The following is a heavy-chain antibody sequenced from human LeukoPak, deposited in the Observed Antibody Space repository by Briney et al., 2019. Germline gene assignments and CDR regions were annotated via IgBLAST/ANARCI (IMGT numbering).Heavy chain of an antibody. D-gene: IGHD7-27*01. V-gene: IGHV4-39*01. Sequence: SETLSLTCTVSGGSISSSSYYWGWIRQPPGKGLEWIGTFYSSGSTYYNPSLKSRVTISIDTSKNQFSLKLSSVTAADTAVYYCARHQTLGIVYFDYWGQEPWSPSPQ. CDR1: GGSISSSSYY. CDR3: ARHQTLGIVYFDY. J-gene: IGHJ4*01. CDR2: FYSSGST.